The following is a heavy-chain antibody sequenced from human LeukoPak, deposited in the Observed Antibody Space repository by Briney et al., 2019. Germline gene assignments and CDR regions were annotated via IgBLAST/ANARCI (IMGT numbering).Heavy chain of an antibody. D-gene: IGHD6-19*01. V-gene: IGHV3-49*04. CDR3: TRDFIRSGWLPLYFDY. J-gene: IGHJ4*02. CDR1: GFTFGDYA. Sequence: GGSLRHSFTATGFTFGDYAMSWVRQAPGKGLDWVGFIRSKAYGRTTEYAASVIGRFTISRDDSKSIAYLQMNSLKTEDTAVYYCTRDFIRSGWLPLYFDYWGQGTLVTVSS. CDR2: IRSKAYGRTT.